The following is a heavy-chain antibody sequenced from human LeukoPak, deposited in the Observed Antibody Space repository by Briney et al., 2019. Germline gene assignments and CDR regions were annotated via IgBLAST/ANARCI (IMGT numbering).Heavy chain of an antibody. V-gene: IGHV3-7*05. Sequence: GGSLRLSCAASGFTFSSYWMSWVRQAPGKGLEWVANIKQDGSEKYYVDSVKGRFTISRDNARNSLYLQMNSLRAEDTAVYYCARDFCGPYYYYGMDVWGQGTTVTVS. J-gene: IGHJ6*02. CDR2: IKQDGSEK. CDR3: ARDFCGPYYYYGMDV. D-gene: IGHD2/OR15-2a*01. CDR1: GFTFSSYW.